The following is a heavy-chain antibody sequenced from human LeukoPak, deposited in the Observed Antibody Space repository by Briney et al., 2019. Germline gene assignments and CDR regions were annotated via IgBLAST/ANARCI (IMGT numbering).Heavy chain of an antibody. Sequence: GGSLRLSCAASGFTFSSYGMHWVRQAPGKGLEWVAFIRYDGSNKYYADSVKGRFTISRDNAKNSLYLQMNSLRAEDTAVYYCARDHQFYYYGSGSYYDRWGQGTLVTVSS. J-gene: IGHJ4*02. CDR2: IRYDGSNK. D-gene: IGHD3-10*01. CDR3: ARDHQFYYYGSGSYYDR. V-gene: IGHV3-30*02. CDR1: GFTFSSYG.